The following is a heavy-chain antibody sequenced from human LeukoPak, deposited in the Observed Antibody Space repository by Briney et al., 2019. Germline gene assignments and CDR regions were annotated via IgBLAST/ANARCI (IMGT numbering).Heavy chain of an antibody. J-gene: IGHJ4*02. CDR1: GGSISSYY. CDR3: ARPPDSSDYGAAFDF. Sequence: PSETLSLTCTVSGGSISSYYWSWIRQPAGKGLKWIGRIYTSGSTNYNPSLKSRVTISVDTSKNQFSLKLSSVTAADTAVYYCARPPDSSDYGAAFDFWGQGTLVTVSS. D-gene: IGHD4-17*01. CDR2: IYTSGST. V-gene: IGHV4-4*07.